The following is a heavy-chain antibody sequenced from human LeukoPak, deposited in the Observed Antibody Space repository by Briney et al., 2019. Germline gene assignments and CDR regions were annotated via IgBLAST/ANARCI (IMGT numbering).Heavy chain of an antibody. CDR2: IYYTGRTT. CDR1: GGSLSSYY. J-gene: IGHJ4*02. Sequence: SETLSLTCTVSGGSLSSYYWSWIRQSPGKRLEWIGYIYYTGRTTNYNPSLKSRLTISIDTSKNQFSLKLSSVTAADTAVYYCARVGDWNDLVYWGQGTLVSVSS. D-gene: IGHD1-1*01. CDR3: ARVGDWNDLVY. V-gene: IGHV4-59*01.